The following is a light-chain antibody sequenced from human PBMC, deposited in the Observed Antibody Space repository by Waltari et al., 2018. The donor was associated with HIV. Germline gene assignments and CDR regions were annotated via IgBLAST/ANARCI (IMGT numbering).Light chain of an antibody. V-gene: IGKV4-1*01. CDR1: QTLLYTSNNKNY. Sequence: DILMTQSPDSLAVSLGERATMNFKSRQTLLYTSNNKNYLAWYQHKPGQPPKLLIYWASTRQSGVPDRFTGSGSGTNFTLTINKLQTEDVATYYCQQYYRTPLTFGGGTKVGLK. CDR3: QQYYRTPLT. CDR2: WAS. J-gene: IGKJ4*01.